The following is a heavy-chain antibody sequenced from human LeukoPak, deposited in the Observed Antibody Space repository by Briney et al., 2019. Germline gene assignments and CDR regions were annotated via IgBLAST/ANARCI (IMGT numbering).Heavy chain of an antibody. CDR1: GFTFDDYG. Sequence: SGGSLRLSCEDSGFTFDDYGMSWVRQAPGKGLEWVSGINWDGGSTFYADSVKGRFTISRDNAKNSLYLRMNSLRAEDTALYYCARDLSDNWYTFGYWGRGTLVTVSS. J-gene: IGHJ4*02. CDR2: INWDGGST. V-gene: IGHV3-20*04. D-gene: IGHD1-1*01. CDR3: ARDLSDNWYTFGY.